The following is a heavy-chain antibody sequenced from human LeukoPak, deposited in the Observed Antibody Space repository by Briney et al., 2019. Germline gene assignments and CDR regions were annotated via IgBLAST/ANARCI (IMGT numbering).Heavy chain of an antibody. D-gene: IGHD3-22*01. V-gene: IGHV3-30-3*01. J-gene: IGHJ5*02. CDR2: ISYDASNK. CDR3: ARDLTDYYVSSGPRGANRFDP. CDR1: GFTFSSYA. Sequence: GGSLRLSCAASGFTFSSYAMHWVRQAPGKGLEWVTIISYDASNKYYADSVKGRFTISRDNSKNTLYLQMNSLRAEDTAVYYCARDLTDYYVSSGPRGANRFDPWGQGTLVTVSS.